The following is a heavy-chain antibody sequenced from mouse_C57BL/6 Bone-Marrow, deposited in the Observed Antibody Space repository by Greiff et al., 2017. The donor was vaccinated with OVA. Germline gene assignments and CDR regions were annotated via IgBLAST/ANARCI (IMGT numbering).Heavy chain of an antibody. J-gene: IGHJ3*01. V-gene: IGHV1-80*01. CDR3: ARRYYDYDGFAY. Sequence: VQLVESGAELVKPGASVKISCKASGYAFSSYWMNWVKQRPGKGLEWIGQIYPGDGDTNYNGKFKGKATLTADKSSSTAYMQLSSLTSEDSAVYFCARRYYDYDGFAYWGQGTLVTVSA. D-gene: IGHD2-4*01. CDR1: GYAFSSYW. CDR2: IYPGDGDT.